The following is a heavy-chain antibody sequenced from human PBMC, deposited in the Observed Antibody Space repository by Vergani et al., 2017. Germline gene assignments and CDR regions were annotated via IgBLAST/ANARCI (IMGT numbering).Heavy chain of an antibody. J-gene: IGHJ4*02. CDR1: GGSISSGSYY. CDR3: ASGDRSGYPLDY. Sequence: QVQLQESGPGLVKPSQTLSLTCTVSGGSISSGSYYWSWIRQPAGKGLEWIGRIYTSGSTNYNPSLKSRVTISVDTSKNQFSLKLSSVTAADTAVYYCASGDRSGYPLDYWGQGTLVTVSS. V-gene: IGHV4-61*02. D-gene: IGHD3-22*01. CDR2: IYTSGST.